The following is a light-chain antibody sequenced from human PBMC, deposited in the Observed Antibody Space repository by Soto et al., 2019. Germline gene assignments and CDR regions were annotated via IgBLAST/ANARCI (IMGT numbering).Light chain of an antibody. J-gene: IGLJ3*02. CDR2: DVS. CDR1: SSDVGEYDY. CDR3: SSYTTTSTLV. Sequence: QSALTQPASVSGSPGQSITISCTGTSSDVGEYDYVSWYQQYPGKAPKLMIYDVSNRPSGVSNRFSGSKSGNTASLTISGLQAEDEPDYYCSSYTTTSTLVFGGGTQLTVL. V-gene: IGLV2-14*01.